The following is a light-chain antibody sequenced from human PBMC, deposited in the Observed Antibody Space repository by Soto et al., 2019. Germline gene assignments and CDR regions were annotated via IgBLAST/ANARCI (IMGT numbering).Light chain of an antibody. CDR1: SSDVGGYNY. Sequence: QSALTQPDSVSGSPGQSITISCTGTSSDVGGYNYVSWYQQHPGKAPKLIIYDVSNRPSGVSNRFSGSKSGSTASLTISGLQAEDEADYYCSSYTSSSTRVFGGGTKLTVL. CDR3: SSYTSSSTRV. J-gene: IGLJ3*02. CDR2: DVS. V-gene: IGLV2-14*01.